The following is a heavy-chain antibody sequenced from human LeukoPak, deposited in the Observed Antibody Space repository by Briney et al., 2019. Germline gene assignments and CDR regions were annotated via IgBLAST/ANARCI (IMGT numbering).Heavy chain of an antibody. Sequence: SETLSLTCAVYGGSFSGYYWSWIRQPPGKGLEWIGEINHSGSTNYNPSPKSRVTISVDTSKKQFSLKLSSVTAADTAVYYCARERFCSGGSCYRRSNWFDPWGQGTLVTVSS. CDR2: INHSGST. V-gene: IGHV4-34*01. J-gene: IGHJ5*02. CDR3: ARERFCSGGSCYRRSNWFDP. D-gene: IGHD2-15*01. CDR1: GGSFSGYY.